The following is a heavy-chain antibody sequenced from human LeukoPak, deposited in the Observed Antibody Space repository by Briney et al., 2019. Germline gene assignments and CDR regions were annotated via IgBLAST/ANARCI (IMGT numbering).Heavy chain of an antibody. CDR2: ISSSSSYI. CDR1: GFTFSSYS. Sequence: GGSLRLSCAASGFTFSSYSMNWVRQAPGKGLEWVSSISSSSSYIYYADLVKGRFTISRDNAKNSLYLQMNSLRAEDTAVYYCARGPPRGPLELLSDYWGQGTLVTVSS. J-gene: IGHJ4*02. V-gene: IGHV3-21*01. CDR3: ARGPPRGPLELLSDY. D-gene: IGHD1-7*01.